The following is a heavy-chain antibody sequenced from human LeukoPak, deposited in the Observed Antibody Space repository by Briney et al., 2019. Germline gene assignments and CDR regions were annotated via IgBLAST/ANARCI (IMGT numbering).Heavy chain of an antibody. CDR3: ARGGRYSSSRHTDS. J-gene: IGHJ4*02. Sequence: PSETLSLTCAVSGGSINSSKWWSWVRQPPGKGLEWIGEIFHSGSTNYNPSLKSRVTISVDKSKNQFSLKLSSVTAADTAVYYCARGGRYSSSRHTDSWGQGTLVTVSS. D-gene: IGHD6-13*01. V-gene: IGHV4-4*02. CDR2: IFHSGST. CDR1: GGSINSSKW.